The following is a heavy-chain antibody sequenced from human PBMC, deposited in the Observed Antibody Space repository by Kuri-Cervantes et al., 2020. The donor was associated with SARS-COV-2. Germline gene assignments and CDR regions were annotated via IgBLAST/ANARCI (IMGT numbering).Heavy chain of an antibody. D-gene: IGHD5-24*01. CDR2: ISYDGSNK. CDR3: ARDPHNY. CDR1: GFTFSSYA. V-gene: IGHV3-30-3*01. J-gene: IGHJ4*02. Sequence: GESLKISCAASGFTFSSYAMHWVRQAPGKGLEWVAVISYDGSNKYYADSVKGRFTISRDNSKNTLYLQMNSLRAEDTAVYYCARDPHNYWGQGILVTVSS.